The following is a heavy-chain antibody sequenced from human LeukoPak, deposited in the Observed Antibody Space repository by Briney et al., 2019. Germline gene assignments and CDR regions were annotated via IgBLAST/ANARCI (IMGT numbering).Heavy chain of an antibody. J-gene: IGHJ3*02. V-gene: IGHV3-23*01. CDR2: ISDRGDST. CDR1: GFSVTTYA. D-gene: IGHD3-9*01. CDR3: AKGRWGLTINNFDI. Sequence: GGSLRLSCAASGFSVTTYAMGWVRQAPGKGLEWVSVISDRGDSTHYADSVKGRFTISRDSSKNTLYLQMDSLRGEDTAVYYCAKGRWGLTINNFDIWGQGTMVTVSS.